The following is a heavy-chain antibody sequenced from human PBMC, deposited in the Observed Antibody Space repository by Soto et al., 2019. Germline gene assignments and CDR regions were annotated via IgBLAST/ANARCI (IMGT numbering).Heavy chain of an antibody. Sequence: ASVKVSCKASGYTFTSYDINWVRQATGQGLEWMGWMNPNSGNTGYAQKFQGRVTMTRNTSISTAYMELSSLRSEDTAVYYCASRTHQLPGFYYYYYMDVWGKGTTVTVSS. CDR3: ASRTHQLPGFYYYYYMDV. D-gene: IGHD2-2*01. CDR1: GYTFTSYD. J-gene: IGHJ6*03. V-gene: IGHV1-8*01. CDR2: MNPNSGNT.